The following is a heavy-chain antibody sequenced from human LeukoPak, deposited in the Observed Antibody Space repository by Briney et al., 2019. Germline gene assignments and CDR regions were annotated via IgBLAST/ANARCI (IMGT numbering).Heavy chain of an antibody. V-gene: IGHV3-74*01. CDR3: ARGESGGNYFR. Sequence: PGRSLRLSCAASGFTFDDYAMHWVRQAPGRGLVWVSRIIGDGSTTTYADSVKGRFTISRDNAKNTLYLQMNSLRAEDTAVYYCARGESGGNYFRWGQGTLVTVSS. J-gene: IGHJ4*02. CDR1: GFTFDDYA. CDR2: IIGDGSTT. D-gene: IGHD4-23*01.